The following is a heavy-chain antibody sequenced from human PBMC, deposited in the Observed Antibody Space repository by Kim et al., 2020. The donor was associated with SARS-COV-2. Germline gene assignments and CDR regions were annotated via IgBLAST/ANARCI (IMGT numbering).Heavy chain of an antibody. CDR3: AKDRYDSFTIFGDPDYYYGMDV. V-gene: IGHV3-23*01. D-gene: IGHD3-3*01. J-gene: IGHJ6*02. Sequence: GGSLRLSCAASGFTFSSYAMSWVRQAPGKGLEWVSAISGSGGSTYYADSVKGRFTISRDNSKNTLYLQMNSLRAEDTAVYYCAKDRYDSFTIFGDPDYYYGMDVWGQGTTVTVSS. CDR2: ISGSGGST. CDR1: GFTFSSYA.